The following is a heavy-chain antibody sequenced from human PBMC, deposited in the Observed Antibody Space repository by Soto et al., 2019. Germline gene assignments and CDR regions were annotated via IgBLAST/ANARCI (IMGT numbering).Heavy chain of an antibody. CDR1: GFTFSSYS. V-gene: IGHV3-48*02. D-gene: IGHD3-22*01. CDR3: AIDPGVYYDSSGYYYYGMDV. CDR2: ISSSSSTI. Sequence: GGSLRLSCAASGFTFSSYSMNWVRQAPGKGLEWVSYISSSSSTIYYADSVKGRFTISRDNAKNSLYLQMNSLRDEDTAVYYWAIDPGVYYDSSGYYYYGMDVWGQGTTVTVSS. J-gene: IGHJ6*02.